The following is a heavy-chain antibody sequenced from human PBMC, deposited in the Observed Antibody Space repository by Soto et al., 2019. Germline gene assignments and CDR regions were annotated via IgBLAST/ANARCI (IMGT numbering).Heavy chain of an antibody. CDR2: ISAYNGNT. CDR3: AREWGLSLAQLHHGMDV. V-gene: IGHV1-18*01. Sequence: QVQLVQSGAEVKKPGASVKVSCKASGYTFTSYGLSWVRQAPGQGLEWMGWISAYNGNTNYAQKLQGRVTMTTDTATSTAYMELRSLRSDDTAVYYCAREWGLSLAQLHHGMDVWGQGTTVAVSS. D-gene: IGHD2-2*01. J-gene: IGHJ6*02. CDR1: GYTFTSYG.